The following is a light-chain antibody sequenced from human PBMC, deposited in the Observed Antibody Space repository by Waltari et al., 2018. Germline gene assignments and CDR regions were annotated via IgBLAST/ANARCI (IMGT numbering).Light chain of an antibody. J-gene: IGKJ2*01. CDR3: QQYNSYLSS. V-gene: IGKV1-5*01. CDR2: DGS. Sequence: IAMTQSPSTLSASVGASVTITFLASHNIGTWVAWYQQKPWKAPKLLIFDGSTLESGVPSRFSGSASGTDLTLTINSLQPDDFASYFCQQYNSYLSSFGQGTKLEI. CDR1: HNIGTW.